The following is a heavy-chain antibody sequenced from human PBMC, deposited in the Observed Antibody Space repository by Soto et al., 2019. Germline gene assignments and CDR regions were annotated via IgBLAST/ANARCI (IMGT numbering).Heavy chain of an antibody. CDR2: IYDSGST. CDR3: ARTPTAKLDAFEI. Sequence: SETLSLTCTVSGDSIRSSNYFWGWIRQPPGKGLEWVGSIYDSGSTYYNPSLKSRVTMSADTSKNQFSLKLNSVTAADTAVYYCARTPTAKLDAFEIWGQGTMVTVSS. CDR1: GDSIRSSNYF. J-gene: IGHJ3*02. V-gene: IGHV4-39*01. D-gene: IGHD5-18*01.